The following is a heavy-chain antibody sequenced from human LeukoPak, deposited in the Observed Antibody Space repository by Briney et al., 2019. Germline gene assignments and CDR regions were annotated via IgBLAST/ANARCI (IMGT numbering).Heavy chain of an antibody. Sequence: GGSLRLSCAASGFTVSSNFMSWVRQAPGKGLEWVSIIYDSGTTHYADSVKGRFTISRDNLKNTLYLQMNSLRAEDTAVYYCASHWGGYWGQGTLVTVSS. CDR3: ASHWGGY. V-gene: IGHV3-53*01. D-gene: IGHD3-16*01. CDR1: GFTVSSNF. J-gene: IGHJ4*02. CDR2: IYDSGTT.